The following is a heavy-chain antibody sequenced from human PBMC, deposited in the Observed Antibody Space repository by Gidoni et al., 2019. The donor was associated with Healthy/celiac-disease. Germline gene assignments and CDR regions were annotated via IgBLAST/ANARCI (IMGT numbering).Heavy chain of an antibody. CDR2: IYSGGTT. V-gene: IGHV3-53*01. CDR1: GFTGSSNY. CDR3: ARDGMHSYYGMDL. Sequence: EVQLVESGGGLIQPGGSLRLACAASGFTGSSNYLTWARQAPGKGLGGGSVIYSGGTTYYADSVKGRFTVSRDNSKNTLYLQMNSLRPEDTAVYYCARDGMHSYYGMDLWGQGTTVTVSS. J-gene: IGHJ6*02.